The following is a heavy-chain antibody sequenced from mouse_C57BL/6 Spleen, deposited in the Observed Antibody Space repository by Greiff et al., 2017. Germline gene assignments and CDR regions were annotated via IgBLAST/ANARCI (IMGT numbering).Heavy chain of an antibody. CDR3: TGRGRRPPYFDV. V-gene: IGHV6-3*01. J-gene: IGHJ1*03. CDR2: IRLKSDNYAT. Sequence: EVKVEESGGGLVQPGGSMKLSCVASGFTFSNYWMNWVRQSPEKGLEWVAQIRLKSDNYATHYAESVKGRFTISRDDSKSSVYLLMNNLRAEDTGIDYCTGRGRRPPYFDVWGTGTTVTVSS. CDR1: GFTFSNYW.